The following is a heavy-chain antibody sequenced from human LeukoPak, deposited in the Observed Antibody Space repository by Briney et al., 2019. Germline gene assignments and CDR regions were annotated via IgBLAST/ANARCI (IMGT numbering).Heavy chain of an antibody. Sequence: GGSLRLSCAASGFTFSTYAMTWVRQAPGKGLEWVSTISGRGESTYYADSVKGRFTISRDNSKNTLYLQMNSLRAEDTAVYYCAKDGPIIVVVTTFDYWGQGTLVTVSS. V-gene: IGHV3-23*01. D-gene: IGHD2-21*02. CDR1: GFTFSTYA. J-gene: IGHJ4*02. CDR2: ISGRGEST. CDR3: AKDGPIIVVVTTFDY.